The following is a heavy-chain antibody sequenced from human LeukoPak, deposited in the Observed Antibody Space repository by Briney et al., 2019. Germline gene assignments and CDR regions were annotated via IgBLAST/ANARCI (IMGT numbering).Heavy chain of an antibody. J-gene: IGHJ4*02. V-gene: IGHV3-66*02. CDR1: GFTVSNNY. CDR3: VSRKTGVNSYGN. Sequence: GGSLRLSCAASGFTVSNNYMSWVRQAPGKGLEWVSVIYSGDNTYYVESVKGRFTISRDNSKNTLFLQMNRLRAEDTAVYYCVSRKTGVNSYGNWGRGTLVTVSS. CDR2: IYSGDNT. D-gene: IGHD5-18*01.